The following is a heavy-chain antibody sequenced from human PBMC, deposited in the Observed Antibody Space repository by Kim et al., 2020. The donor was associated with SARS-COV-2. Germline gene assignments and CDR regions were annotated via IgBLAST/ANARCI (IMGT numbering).Heavy chain of an antibody. Sequence: SETLSLTCTVSGGSISSGGYYWSWIRQHPGKGLEWIGYIYYSGSTYYNPSLKSRVTISVDTSKNQFSLKLSSVTAADTAVYYCARDTYYYDSSGYRRGPIAYWGQGTLVTVSS. D-gene: IGHD3-22*01. V-gene: IGHV4-31*03. CDR1: GGSISSGGYY. CDR3: ARDTYYYDSSGYRRGPIAY. J-gene: IGHJ4*02. CDR2: IYYSGST.